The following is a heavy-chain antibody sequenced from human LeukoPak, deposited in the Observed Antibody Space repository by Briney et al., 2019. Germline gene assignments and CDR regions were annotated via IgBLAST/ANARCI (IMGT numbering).Heavy chain of an antibody. CDR2: ISAYNGNT. CDR1: GYTFTSSG. J-gene: IGHJ6*03. Sequence: GASVKVSCKASGYTFTSSGISWVRQAPGQGLEWMGWISAYNGNTNYAQKLQGRVTMTTDTSTSTAYMELRSLRSDDTAVYYCASNLGLIFYYYYMDVWGKGTTVTVSS. D-gene: IGHD2-21*02. V-gene: IGHV1-18*01. CDR3: ASNLGLIFYYYYMDV.